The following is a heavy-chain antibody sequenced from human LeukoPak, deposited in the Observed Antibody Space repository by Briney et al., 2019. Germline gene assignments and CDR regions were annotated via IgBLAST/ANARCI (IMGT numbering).Heavy chain of an antibody. CDR1: GGSISSYY. V-gene: IGHV4-59*01. Sequence: PSETLSLTCTVSGGSISSYYWSWIRQPPGKGLEWSGYIYYSGSTNYNPSLKSRVTISVDTSKNQFSLKLSSVTAADTAVYYCARGPMWARADYWGQGTLVTVSS. D-gene: IGHD1-26*01. CDR2: IYYSGST. J-gene: IGHJ4*02. CDR3: ARGPMWARADY.